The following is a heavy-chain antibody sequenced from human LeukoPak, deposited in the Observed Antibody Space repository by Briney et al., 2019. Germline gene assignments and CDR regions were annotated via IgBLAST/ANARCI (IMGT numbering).Heavy chain of an antibody. D-gene: IGHD3-10*01. CDR3: ARVNLRGSNYNWFDP. J-gene: IGHJ5*02. CDR2: ITPVIETA. Sequence: ASVKVSCETSGGTFLSHIFSWVRQAPGHGLEWIGKITPVIETAKYAQTFQGRVSIYTDKDTTTVYMDLSGLRPDDTADYYCARVNLRGSNYNWFDPWGQGTRVIVSS. V-gene: IGHV1-69*08. CDR1: GGTFLSHI.